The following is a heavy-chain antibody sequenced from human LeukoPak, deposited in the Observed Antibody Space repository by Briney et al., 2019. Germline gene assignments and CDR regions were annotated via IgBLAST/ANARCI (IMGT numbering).Heavy chain of an antibody. V-gene: IGHV1-2*02. CDR3: AVGGLLWFGELLGGFDY. J-gene: IGHJ4*02. CDR1: GYTFTGYY. Sequence: ASVKVSCKASGYTFTGYYMHWARQAPGQGLEWMGWINPNSGGTNYAQKFQGRVTMTRDTSISTAYMELSRLRSDDTAVYYCAVGGLLWFGELLGGFDYWGQGTLVTVSP. D-gene: IGHD3-10*01. CDR2: INPNSGGT.